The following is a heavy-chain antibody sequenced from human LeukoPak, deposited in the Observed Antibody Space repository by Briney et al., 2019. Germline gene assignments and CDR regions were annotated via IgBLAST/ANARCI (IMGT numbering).Heavy chain of an antibody. V-gene: IGHV3-15*01. CDR2: IKSKTDGGTT. CDR3: TTEGGDSSSSDYGMDV. CDR1: GFTFGSYA. Sequence: GRSLRLSCAASGFTFGSYAIHWVRQAPGKGLEWVGRIKSKTDGGTTDYAAPVKGRFTISRDDSKNTLYLQMNSLKTEDTAVYYCTTEGGDSSSSDYGMDVWGQGTTVTVSS. D-gene: IGHD6-6*01. J-gene: IGHJ6*02.